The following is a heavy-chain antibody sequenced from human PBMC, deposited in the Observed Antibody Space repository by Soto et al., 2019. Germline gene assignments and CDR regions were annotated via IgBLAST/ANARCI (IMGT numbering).Heavy chain of an antibody. D-gene: IGHD3-10*01. V-gene: IGHV4-39*01. CDR2: IYYSGST. Sequence: QLQLQESGPGLVKPSETMSLTCTVSGGSISSSSYYWGWIRQPPGKGLEWMGRIYYSGSTYYNPPLKSRITISVDTSKNQFSLKLSSVSAADTAVYYCEILWGEDWGQGTLVTVSS. CDR3: EILWGED. J-gene: IGHJ4*02. CDR1: GGSISSSSYY.